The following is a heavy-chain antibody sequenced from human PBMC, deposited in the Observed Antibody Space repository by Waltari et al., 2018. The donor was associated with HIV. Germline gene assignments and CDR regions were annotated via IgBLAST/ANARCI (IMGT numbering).Heavy chain of an antibody. CDR3: ARDGDRRDFDY. CDR2: SSSGSSAR. V-gene: IGHV3-48*01. CDR1: GFSFIKYG. D-gene: IGHD2-21*02. J-gene: IGHJ4*02. Sequence: EVQLVESGGGLVQPGGSLRLSCEASGFSFIKYGMHWVRQAPGKGLEWVSYSSSGSSARYYADSLKGLFTISRDNAKNSLYLQMYSLRPEDTAVYYCARDGDRRDFDYWGQGTLVTVSS.